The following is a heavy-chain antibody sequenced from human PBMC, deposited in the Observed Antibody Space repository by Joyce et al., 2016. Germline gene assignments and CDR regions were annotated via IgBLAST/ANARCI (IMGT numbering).Heavy chain of an antibody. CDR3: AREGRPHGGFDY. Sequence: QVQLVQSGTEVKKPGASVKVSYKASGFTFAGYYMHWVRQAHGQGLGMMGWIKMENGDTHYTQNFQGRVTMTRDTSINTAYVEVTKLRSDDTAFYYCAREGRPHGGFDYWGLGTLVTVSS. CDR1: GFTFAGYY. V-gene: IGHV1-2*02. CDR2: IKMENGDT. J-gene: IGHJ4*02.